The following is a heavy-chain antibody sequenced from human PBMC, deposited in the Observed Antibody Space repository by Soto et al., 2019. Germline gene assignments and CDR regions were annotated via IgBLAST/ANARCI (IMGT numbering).Heavy chain of an antibody. D-gene: IGHD5-18*01. V-gene: IGHV4-34*01. CDR3: ARSGYSYDHRGYQDY. CDR2: INHSGST. CDR1: GGSFSGYY. J-gene: IGHJ4*02. Sequence: QVQLQQWGAGLLKPSETLSLTCAVYGGSFSGYYWNWIRQPPGKGLEWIGEINHSGSTNYNPSLKSRVTISVDTSKNQFSLKLSSVTAADTAVYYCARSGYSYDHRGYQDYWGQGTLVTVSS.